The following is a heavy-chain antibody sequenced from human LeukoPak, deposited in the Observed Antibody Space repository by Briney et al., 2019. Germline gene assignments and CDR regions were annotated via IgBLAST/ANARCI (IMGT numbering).Heavy chain of an antibody. CDR1: GFTFSNYA. V-gene: IGHV3-23*01. CDR2: ISGSDGVT. D-gene: IGHD2-8*01. J-gene: IGHJ4*02. Sequence: PGGSLRLPCAASGFTFSNYAMTWVRQAPGKGLEWVSTISGSDGVTKYTDSVKGRFTISRDNSKNTLYLQMSSLRAEDTAVYYCAKDRNGNGCFFDYWGQGTLVTVSS. CDR3: AKDRNGNGCFFDY.